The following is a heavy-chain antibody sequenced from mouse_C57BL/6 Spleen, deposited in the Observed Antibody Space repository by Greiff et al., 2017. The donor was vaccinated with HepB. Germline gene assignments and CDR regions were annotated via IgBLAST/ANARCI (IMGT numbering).Heavy chain of an antibody. D-gene: IGHD1-1*01. J-gene: IGHJ1*03. CDR3: ARHRYYYGSSYGYFDV. CDR1: EYEFPSHD. V-gene: IGHV5-2*01. CDR2: INSDGGST. Sequence: EVQLVESGGGLVQPGESLKLSCESNEYEFPSHDMSWVRKTPEKRLELVAAINSDGGSTYYPDTMERRFIISRDNTKKTLYLQMSSLRSEDTALYYCARHRYYYGSSYGYFDVWGTGTTVTVSS.